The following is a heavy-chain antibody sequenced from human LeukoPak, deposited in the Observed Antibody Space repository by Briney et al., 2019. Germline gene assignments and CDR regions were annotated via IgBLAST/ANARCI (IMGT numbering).Heavy chain of an antibody. CDR1: GFNFDRYT. CDR3: AKELDTMFFDY. Sequence: GGSLRLSCATSGFNFDRYTIHWVRHAPGKGLEWVSLAGWAGGTTFYSDSVRGRFTISRDSGRKSVYLQMNSLTTDDTAFYSCAKELDTMFFDYWGQGALVTVSS. D-gene: IGHD3-10*02. CDR2: AGWAGGTT. V-gene: IGHV3-43*01. J-gene: IGHJ4*02.